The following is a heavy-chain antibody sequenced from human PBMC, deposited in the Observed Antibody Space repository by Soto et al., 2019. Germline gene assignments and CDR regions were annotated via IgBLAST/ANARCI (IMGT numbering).Heavy chain of an antibody. D-gene: IGHD5-18*01. V-gene: IGHV1-69*02. Sequence: QVQLVQSGAEVKKPGSSVKVSCKASGGTFSSYTISWVRQAPGQGLEWMGRIIPILGIANYAQKFQGRVTITADKSTSTAYMELSSMRSEDKAVYYCARGDTALAPDAFDIWGQGTMVTVSS. J-gene: IGHJ3*02. CDR2: IIPILGIA. CDR1: GGTFSSYT. CDR3: ARGDTALAPDAFDI.